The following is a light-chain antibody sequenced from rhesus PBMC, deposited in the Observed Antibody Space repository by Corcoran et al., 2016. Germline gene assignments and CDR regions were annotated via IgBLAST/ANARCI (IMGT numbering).Light chain of an antibody. J-gene: IGKJ4*01. V-gene: IGKV1-22*01. CDR1: QSISRW. CDR2: TAS. CDR3: LQYNSSPLT. Sequence: DIQMTQSPSSLSASVGDTVTITCRARQSISRWLDWYQQTPGEAPKLLIDTASSLQSGVPSSFSGSGSGTDFTLTISSLQPEDCATYYCLQYNSSPLTFGGGTKVEIK.